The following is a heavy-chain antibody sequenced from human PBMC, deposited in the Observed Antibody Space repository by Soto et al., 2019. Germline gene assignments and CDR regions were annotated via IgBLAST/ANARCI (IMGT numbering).Heavy chain of an antibody. J-gene: IGHJ6*02. CDR1: GFTFSSYA. CDR3: AREIFRRPQGPDYHYYGMDV. Sequence: GGSLRLSCAASGFTFSSYAMHWVRQAPGKGLEWVAMISYDGSDQYYADSVKGRFTISRGNSKNKLFLQMHSLRVEDTAVYWCAREIFRRPQGPDYHYYGMDVWGQGTTVTVSS. V-gene: IGHV3-30-3*01. D-gene: IGHD3-9*01. CDR2: ISYDGSDQ.